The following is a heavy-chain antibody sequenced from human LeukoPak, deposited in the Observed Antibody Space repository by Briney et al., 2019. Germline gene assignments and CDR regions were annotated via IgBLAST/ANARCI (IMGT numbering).Heavy chain of an antibody. CDR2: FDPEDGET. D-gene: IGHD1-26*01. J-gene: IGHJ4*02. Sequence: EXXXGFDPEDGETIYAQKFQGRVTMTEDTSTDTAYMELSSLRSEDTAVYYCATDMVVGATREFDYWGQGTLVTVSS. V-gene: IGHV1-24*01. CDR3: ATDMVVGATREFDY.